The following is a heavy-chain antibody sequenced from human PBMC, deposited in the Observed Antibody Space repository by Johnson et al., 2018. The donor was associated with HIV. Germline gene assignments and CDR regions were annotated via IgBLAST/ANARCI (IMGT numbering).Heavy chain of an antibody. Sequence: QVQLVESGGGVVQPGRSLRLSCAAPGLTFSDYYMTWIRQAPGKGLEWVSYISSRGSTMYYADSVKGRFTISRDNAKNSLYLQMNSLSPGDTAVYYCVRGGSDAFDIWGQGTMVTVSS. CDR2: ISSRGSTM. J-gene: IGHJ3*02. V-gene: IGHV3-11*04. D-gene: IGHD3-10*01. CDR1: GLTFSDYY. CDR3: VRGGSDAFDI.